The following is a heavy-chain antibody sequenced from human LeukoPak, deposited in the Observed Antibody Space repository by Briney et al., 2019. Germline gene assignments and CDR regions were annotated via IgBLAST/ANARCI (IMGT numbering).Heavy chain of an antibody. CDR1: GASISTGYYY. J-gene: IGHJ3*02. CDR2: LHPTGST. CDR3: ARGVVGAATERAFDI. D-gene: IGHD1-26*01. V-gene: IGHV4-31*03. Sequence: SETLSLTCTVSGASISTGYYYWTWIRQHPGKGLEWIDCLHPTGSTYYNPSLKSRVTISVDTSKNQFSLKLSSVTAADTAVYYCARGVVGAATERAFDIWSQETMVTVSS.